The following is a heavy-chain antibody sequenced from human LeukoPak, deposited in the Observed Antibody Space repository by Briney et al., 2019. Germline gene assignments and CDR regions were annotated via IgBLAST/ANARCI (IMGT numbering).Heavy chain of an antibody. CDR1: GFSFSSYS. J-gene: IGHJ4*02. CDR3: ARVWSDCYISNCYISEY. D-gene: IGHD3-3*01. V-gene: IGHV3-21*01. CDR2: IRSSSTYI. Sequence: GGSLRLSCEASGFSFSSYSMNRVRQAPGGRPEWVSSIRSSSTYIYYADSVKGRFTISRDDAKNSLFLQMDSLRAEDTAVYYCARVWSDCYISNCYISEYWGQGTLVTVSS.